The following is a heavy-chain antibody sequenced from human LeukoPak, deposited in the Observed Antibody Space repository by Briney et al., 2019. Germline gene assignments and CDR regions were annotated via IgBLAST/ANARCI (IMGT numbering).Heavy chain of an antibody. CDR2: IRYDGSNK. CDR1: GFTFSSYG. Sequence: GGSLRLSCAASGFTFSSYGMHWVRQAPGKGLEWVAFIRYDGSNKYYADSVKGRFTISRDNSKNTLYLQMNSLRAEDTAVYYCAKGGSGWYVPFDYWGQGTLVTVSS. V-gene: IGHV3-30*02. D-gene: IGHD6-19*01. CDR3: AKGGSGWYVPFDY. J-gene: IGHJ4*02.